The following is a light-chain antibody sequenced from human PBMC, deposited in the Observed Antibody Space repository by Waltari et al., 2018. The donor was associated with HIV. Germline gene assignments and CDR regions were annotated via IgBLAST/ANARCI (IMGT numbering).Light chain of an antibody. CDR2: EGS. CDR3: MIWYSSAGV. CDR1: SSDVGRYNL. V-gene: IGLV2-23*01. Sequence: QSALTQPASVSGSPGQSITISCTGTSSDVGRYNLVSWYQQHPGKAPKLMIYEGSKRPSGVSNRFSGSKSGNTASLSISGLQAEDEADYYCMIWYSSAGVFGGGTKLTVL. J-gene: IGLJ3*02.